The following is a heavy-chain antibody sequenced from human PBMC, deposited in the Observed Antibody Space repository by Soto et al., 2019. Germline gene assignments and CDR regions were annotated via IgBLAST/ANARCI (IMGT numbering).Heavy chain of an antibody. CDR3: AQSLVATGTGNFHH. CDR2: ISYDGSSK. Sequence: QVQLVESGGGVVQPGRSLRLSCAASGFTFSSYGMHWVRQAPGKGLEWVAVISYDGSSKYYADSVKGRFTISRDNSKNTLFLQLDSLTTDDTAVYYCAQSLVATGTGNFHHWGQGTLVTDSP. D-gene: IGHD5-12*01. J-gene: IGHJ1*01. V-gene: IGHV3-30*18. CDR1: GFTFSSYG.